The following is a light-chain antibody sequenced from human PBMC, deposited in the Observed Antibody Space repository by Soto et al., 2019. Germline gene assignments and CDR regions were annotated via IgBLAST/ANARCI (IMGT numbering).Light chain of an antibody. J-gene: IGLJ3*02. Sequence: QSALTQPASVSGSPGQSIAISCTGTSSDVGSYDRVSWYQRHPGKTPTLMLSEVNKRPSGVSNRFSGAKPGNTASLTISGLQAGVEADYYCCSSVGSPNWVFGGGTKLTVL. CDR2: EVN. V-gene: IGLV2-23*02. CDR3: CSSVGSPNWV. CDR1: SSDVGSYDR.